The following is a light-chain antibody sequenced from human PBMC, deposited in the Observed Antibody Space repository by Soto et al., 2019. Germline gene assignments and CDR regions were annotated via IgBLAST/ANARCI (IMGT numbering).Light chain of an antibody. J-gene: IGKJ1*01. CDR3: QQYNNYSWT. V-gene: IGKV1-5*03. CDR1: QSINSW. Sequence: DIQMTQSPSTLSASVGDRVIITCRASQSINSWLAWYQQKPGKAPELLISKASSLQSGVPPRFSGSGSGTEFHLTISSLQPDNFATYYCQQYNNYSWTFGQGTKVEIK. CDR2: KAS.